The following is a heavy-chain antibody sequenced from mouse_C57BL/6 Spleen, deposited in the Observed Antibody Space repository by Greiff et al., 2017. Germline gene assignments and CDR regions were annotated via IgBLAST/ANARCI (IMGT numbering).Heavy chain of an antibody. D-gene: IGHD2-5*01. J-gene: IGHJ2*01. Sequence: QVHVKQSGPELVKPGASVKISCKASGYAFSSSWMNWVKQRPGKGLEWIGRIYPGDGDTNYNGKFKGKATLTEDKSSSTAYMQLSSLTSEDSAVYVCARKNYSNGLDYWGQGTTLTVSS. CDR2: IYPGDGDT. CDR3: ARKNYSNGLDY. CDR1: GYAFSSSW. V-gene: IGHV1-82*01.